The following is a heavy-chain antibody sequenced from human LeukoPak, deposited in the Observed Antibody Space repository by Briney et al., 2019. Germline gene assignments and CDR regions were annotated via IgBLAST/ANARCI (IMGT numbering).Heavy chain of an antibody. V-gene: IGHV3-43D*03. J-gene: IGHJ4*02. D-gene: IGHD3-22*01. Sequence: GGSLRLSCAASGFTFDDYAMHWVRQAPGKGLEWVSLISWDGGSTYYADSVKGRFTISRDNSKNSLYLQMNSLRAGDTALYYCAKDKGLDYYDGSGYIDYWGQGTLVTVSS. CDR3: AKDKGLDYYDGSGYIDY. CDR1: GFTFDDYA. CDR2: ISWDGGST.